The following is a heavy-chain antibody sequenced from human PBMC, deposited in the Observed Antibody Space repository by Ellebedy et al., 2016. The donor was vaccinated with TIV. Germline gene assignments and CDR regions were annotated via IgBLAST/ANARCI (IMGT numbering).Heavy chain of an antibody. CDR1: GYTFTSYG. CDR3: ARESNDILTGYSTGGEGYFDY. J-gene: IGHJ4*02. D-gene: IGHD3-9*01. CDR2: ISAYNGNT. V-gene: IGHV1-18*01. Sequence: AASVKVSCKASGYTFTSYGISWVRQAPGQGLEWMGWISAYNGNTNYAQKLQGRVTMTTDTSTSTAYIELRSLRSDDTAVYYCARESNDILTGYSTGGEGYFDYWGQGTLVTVSS.